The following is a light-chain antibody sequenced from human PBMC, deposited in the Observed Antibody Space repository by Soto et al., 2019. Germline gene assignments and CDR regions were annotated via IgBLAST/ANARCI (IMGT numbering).Light chain of an antibody. Sequence: EIVLTQSPGTLSLSPGERATRXXRPSQSVSSSYLAWYQQKPGQAPRLXXYGASNRATGIPARFSGSGSGTDFTLTISSLEPEDFAVYYCQQRSNWPPITFGQGTRLEIK. CDR3: QQRSNWPPIT. V-gene: IGKV3D-20*02. CDR2: GAS. CDR1: QSVSSSY. J-gene: IGKJ5*01.